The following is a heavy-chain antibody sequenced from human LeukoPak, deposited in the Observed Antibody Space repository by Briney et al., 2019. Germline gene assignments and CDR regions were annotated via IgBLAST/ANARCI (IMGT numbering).Heavy chain of an antibody. CDR2: ISTTSTI. V-gene: IGHV3-48*02. CDR1: GFTFSSYS. D-gene: IGHD2-2*01. Sequence: PGGSLRLSCAASGFTFSSYSMDWVRQAPGKGLEWVSYISTTSTIYYADSVKGRFTISRDSAKTSLYLQMNSLRDEDTAAYYCARGRSPAGPLHYFDSWGQGTLVTVSS. CDR3: ARGRSPAGPLHYFDS. J-gene: IGHJ4*02.